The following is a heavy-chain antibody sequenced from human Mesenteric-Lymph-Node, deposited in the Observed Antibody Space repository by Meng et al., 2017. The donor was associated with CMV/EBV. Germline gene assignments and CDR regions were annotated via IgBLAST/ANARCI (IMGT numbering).Heavy chain of an antibody. CDR1: GYTFIGNN. Sequence: ASVKVSCKTSGYTFIGNNIHWVRQAPGQGLEWLGWINSKNGDTKYARKFQGRVTMTRDTSINTAYMELSRLGSDDTAIYYCARSVVTHSTLYHYDPWGQGTRVTVSS. J-gene: IGHJ5*02. V-gene: IGHV1-2*02. CDR3: ARSVVTHSTLYHYDP. CDR2: INSKNGDT. D-gene: IGHD2/OR15-2a*01.